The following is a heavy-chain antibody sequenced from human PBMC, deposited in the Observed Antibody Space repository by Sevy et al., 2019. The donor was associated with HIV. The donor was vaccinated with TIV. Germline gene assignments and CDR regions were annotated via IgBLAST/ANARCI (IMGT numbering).Heavy chain of an antibody. D-gene: IGHD3-16*01. V-gene: IGHV4-30-2*01. Sequence: SETLSLTCAVSGGSISSGGYSWSWIRQPPGKGLEWIGYIYHSGSTYYNPSLKSRVTISVDRSKNQFSLKLSSVTAADTAVYYCARDSYVGDAFDIWVQGTMVTVSS. CDR1: GGSISSGGYS. CDR2: IYHSGST. CDR3: ARDSYVGDAFDI. J-gene: IGHJ3*02.